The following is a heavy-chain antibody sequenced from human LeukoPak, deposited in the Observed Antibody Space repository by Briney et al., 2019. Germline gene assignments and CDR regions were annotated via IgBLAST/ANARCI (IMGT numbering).Heavy chain of an antibody. CDR1: GYTFTSYG. CDR3: ARVSSQNTMIVVVITGTFDY. D-gene: IGHD3-22*01. Sequence: ASVKVSCKASGYTFTSYGISWVRQAPGQGLEWMGWISAYNGNTNYAQKLQGRVTMTTDTSTSTAYMELRSLRSDDTAVYYCARVSSQNTMIVVVITGTFDYWGRGTLVTVSS. V-gene: IGHV1-18*01. CDR2: ISAYNGNT. J-gene: IGHJ4*02.